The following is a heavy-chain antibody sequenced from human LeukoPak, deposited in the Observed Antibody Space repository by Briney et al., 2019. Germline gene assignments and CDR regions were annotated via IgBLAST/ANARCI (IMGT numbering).Heavy chain of an antibody. J-gene: IGHJ4*02. CDR3: AKDSTPMVRGVIITGFDY. D-gene: IGHD3-10*01. CDR2: ISWNSGSI. Sequence: GRSLRLSCAASGFTFDDYAMHWVRQAPGKGLEWVSGISWNSGSIGYADSVKGRFTISRDNAENSLYLQMNSLRAEDTALYYCAKDSTPMVRGVIITGFDYWGQGTLVTVSS. CDR1: GFTFDDYA. V-gene: IGHV3-9*01.